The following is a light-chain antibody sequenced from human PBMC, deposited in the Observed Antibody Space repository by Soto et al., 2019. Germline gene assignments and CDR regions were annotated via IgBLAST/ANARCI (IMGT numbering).Light chain of an antibody. CDR3: QQYNSYSPYT. CDR2: KAS. J-gene: IGKJ2*01. V-gene: IGKV1-5*03. CDR1: QSISSG. Sequence: DIQMTQSPSTLSASVGDRVTNTCRASQSISSGLAWYQQKPGKAPKLLIYKASSLESGVPSRFSGSGSGTEFTLTISSLQPDDFATYYCQQYNSYSPYTFGQGTKLEIK.